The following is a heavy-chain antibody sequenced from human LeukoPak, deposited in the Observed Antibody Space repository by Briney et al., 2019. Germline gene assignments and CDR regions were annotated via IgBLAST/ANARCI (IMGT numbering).Heavy chain of an antibody. Sequence: LGESLKISCKGSGYSFTSYWIGWVRQMPGKGLEWMGIIYPGDSDTRYSPSFQGQVTISADKSISTAYLQWSSLKASDTAMYYCAVSSSWYWGRFGDAFDICGQGTMVTVSS. J-gene: IGHJ3*02. CDR2: IYPGDSDT. V-gene: IGHV5-51*01. CDR3: AVSSSWYWGRFGDAFDI. CDR1: GYSFTSYW. D-gene: IGHD6-13*01.